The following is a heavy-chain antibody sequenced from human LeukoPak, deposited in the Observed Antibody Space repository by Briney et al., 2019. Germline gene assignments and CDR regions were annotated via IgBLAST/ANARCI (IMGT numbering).Heavy chain of an antibody. CDR1: GGTFSSYA. CDR3: ARRGIAVVLDY. J-gene: IGHJ4*02. V-gene: IGHV1-3*01. Sequence: ASVKVSCKASGGTFSSYAISWVRQAPGQRLEWMGWINAGNGNTKYSQKFQGRVTITRDTSASTAYMELSSLRSEDTAVYYCARRGIAVVLDYWGQGTLVTVSS. CDR2: INAGNGNT. D-gene: IGHD6-19*01.